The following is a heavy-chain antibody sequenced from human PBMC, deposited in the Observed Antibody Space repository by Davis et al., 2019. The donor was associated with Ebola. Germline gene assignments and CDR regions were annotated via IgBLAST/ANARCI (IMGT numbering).Heavy chain of an antibody. J-gene: IGHJ4*02. CDR3: VKDGVDGSRWFPGDY. CDR2: INTNGGTT. CDR1: GFTFSSYH. D-gene: IGHD6-13*01. V-gene: IGHV3-64D*06. Sequence: GESLKISCSASGFTFSSYHMHWVRQAPGKGLEHVSAINTNGGTTYYGDSVRGRFTISRDNSKNMLYLQTSSLKPEDTAMYYCVKDGVDGSRWFPGDYWGQGTLVTVSS.